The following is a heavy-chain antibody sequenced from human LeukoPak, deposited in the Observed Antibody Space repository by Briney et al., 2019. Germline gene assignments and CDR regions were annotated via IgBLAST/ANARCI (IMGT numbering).Heavy chain of an antibody. D-gene: IGHD5-18*01. CDR2: ISSSGSTI. CDR1: GFTFSDYY. V-gene: IGHV3-11*01. Sequence: GGSLRLSCAASGFTFSDYYMSWIRQAPGKGLEWVSYISSSGSTIYYADSVKGRFTISRDNAKNSLYLQMNSLRAEDTAVYYCARVEFSGYDSRGYSYGLVFDYWGQGTLVTVSS. CDR3: ARVEFSGYDSRGYSYGLVFDY. J-gene: IGHJ4*02.